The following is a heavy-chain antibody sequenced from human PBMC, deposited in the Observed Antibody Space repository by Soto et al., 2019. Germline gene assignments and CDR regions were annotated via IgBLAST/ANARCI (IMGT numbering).Heavy chain of an antibody. CDR2: IYSDGST. D-gene: IGHD2-15*01. Sequence: PGGSLRLSCVASGFTVSGNYISWVRQAPGKGLEWVSVIYSDGSTYFADSVKGRFTISRDNSKNTVYLQMNSLRVEDTAVYYCVRDRGRRYCSDGVCLPSDVFDIWGQGTKVT. CDR1: GFTVSGNY. CDR3: VRDRGRRYCSDGVCLPSDVFDI. J-gene: IGHJ3*02. V-gene: IGHV3-53*01.